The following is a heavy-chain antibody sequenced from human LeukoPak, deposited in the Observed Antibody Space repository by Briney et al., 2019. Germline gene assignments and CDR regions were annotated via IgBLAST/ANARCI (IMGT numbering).Heavy chain of an antibody. Sequence: ASVKVSCKASGYTFTSYGISWVRQAPGQGLEWMGWISAYNGNTNYAQKLQGRVTMTTDTSTSTAYMELRSLRSDDTAVYYCARVGGEVLGEDYYGSGSQYNWCDPWGQGTLVTVSS. CDR2: ISAYNGNT. CDR1: GYTFTSYG. CDR3: ARVGGEVLGEDYYGSGSQYNWCDP. J-gene: IGHJ5*02. V-gene: IGHV1-18*01. D-gene: IGHD3-10*01.